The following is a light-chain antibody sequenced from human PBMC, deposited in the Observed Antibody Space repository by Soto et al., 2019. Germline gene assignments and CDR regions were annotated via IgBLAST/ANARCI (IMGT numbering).Light chain of an antibody. Sequence: EIVMTQSPATLSVSPGERATLSCRASQSVSSNLAWYQQKPGQAPRLLIYGASTRATGIPARFSGSGSGTEFTITISSLQSEDFAVYYCQQYNNWPLLTFVGGTKVEIK. CDR3: QQYNNWPLLT. CDR2: GAS. V-gene: IGKV3-15*01. CDR1: QSVSSN. J-gene: IGKJ4*01.